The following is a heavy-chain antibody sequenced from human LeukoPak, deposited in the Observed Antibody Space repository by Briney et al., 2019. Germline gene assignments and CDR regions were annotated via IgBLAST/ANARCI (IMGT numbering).Heavy chain of an antibody. V-gene: IGHV3-48*02. D-gene: IGHD3-9*01. Sequence: GGSLRLSCAASGFTFSSYTMNWVRQAPGKGLEWLSYISGGSSAIYYADSVKGRFTISRDNAKNSLYLQMNSLRDEDTAVYYCARGLTGYPYYFDYWGQGTLVTVSS. J-gene: IGHJ4*02. CDR3: ARGLTGYPYYFDY. CDR2: ISGGSSAI. CDR1: GFTFSSYT.